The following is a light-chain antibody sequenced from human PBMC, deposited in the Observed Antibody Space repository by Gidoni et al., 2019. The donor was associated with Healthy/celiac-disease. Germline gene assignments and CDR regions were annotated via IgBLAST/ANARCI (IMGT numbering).Light chain of an antibody. J-gene: IGKJ2*01. Sequence: EIGMTQSPATLSVSQGERATLSCRASQSVSSNLAWYQQKPGQAPRLLIYGASTRATGIPARFSGSGSGTEFTLTISSLQSVDFAVYYCQQYNNWPYTFXQXTKLEIK. V-gene: IGKV3-15*01. CDR2: GAS. CDR3: QQYNNWPYT. CDR1: QSVSSN.